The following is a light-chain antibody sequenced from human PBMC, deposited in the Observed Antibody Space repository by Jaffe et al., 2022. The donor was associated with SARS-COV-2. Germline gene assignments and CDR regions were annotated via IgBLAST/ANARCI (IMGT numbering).Light chain of an antibody. J-gene: IGKJ5*01. CDR1: QSINSW. CDR3: QQYESYPIT. CDR2: KAS. V-gene: IGKV1-5*03. Sequence: DIQMTQSPSTLSASVGDRVTITCRASQSINSWLAWFQQKPGKAPKLLVYKASSLESGVPSRFSGSGYGTEFTLTISSLQPDDFATYYCQQYESYPITFGQGTRLEI.